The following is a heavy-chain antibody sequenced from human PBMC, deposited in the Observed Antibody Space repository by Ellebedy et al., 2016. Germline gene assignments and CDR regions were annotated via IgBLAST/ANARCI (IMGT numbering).Heavy chain of an antibody. D-gene: IGHD1-26*01. J-gene: IGHJ4*02. V-gene: IGHV3-48*02. CDR1: GFTFSNYW. CDR2: ISSSSSTI. Sequence: GGSLRLSXAASGFTFSNYWMTWVRQAPGKGLEWVSYISSSSSTIYYADSVKGRFTISRDNAKNSLYLQMNSLRDEDTAVYYCARVAVGATKGWGDYWGQGTLVTVSS. CDR3: ARVAVGATKGWGDY.